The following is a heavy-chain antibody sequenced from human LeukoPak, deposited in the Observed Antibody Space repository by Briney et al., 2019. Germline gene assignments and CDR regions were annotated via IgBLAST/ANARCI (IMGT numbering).Heavy chain of an antibody. D-gene: IGHD2-2*01. CDR1: GYTSTSYY. CDR2: INHSGGST. J-gene: IGHJ5*02. CDR3: AMVDVPAASSAWFDP. V-gene: IGHV1-46*03. Sequence: GASVKVSCKASGYTSTSYYMHWVRQAPGQGLEWMGIINHSGGSTSYAQKFQGRVTMTRDTSTSTVYMEVSSLRSEDTAVYYCAMVDVPAASSAWFDPWGQGTLVTVSS.